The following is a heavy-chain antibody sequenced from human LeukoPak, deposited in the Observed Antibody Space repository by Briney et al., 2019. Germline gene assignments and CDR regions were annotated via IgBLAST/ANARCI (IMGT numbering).Heavy chain of an antibody. J-gene: IGHJ4*02. Sequence: PGGSLRLSCAASGFIFSDYWMHWVRQAPGKGLEWVANIKQGESERYYVDSVKGRFTISRDNSKNSLYLQMNRLRVEDTAIYYCARKLHNWGQGTLVTVSS. CDR3: ARKLHN. CDR2: IKQGESER. CDR1: GFIFSDYW. V-gene: IGHV3-7*03.